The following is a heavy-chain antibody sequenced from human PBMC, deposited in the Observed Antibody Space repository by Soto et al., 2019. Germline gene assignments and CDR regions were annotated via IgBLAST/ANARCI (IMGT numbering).Heavy chain of an antibody. CDR1: GFNFSDYY. J-gene: IGHJ2*01. CDR2: INSSSSFT. CDR3: XXXXXXXXXXXXXXL. V-gene: IGHV3-11*05. Sequence: QVQLVESGGGLVKPGGSLRLSCAASGFNFSDYYMSWIRQAPGKGLEWVSYINSSSSFTNYADSVKGRFTISRDNAKXXXXXXXXXXXXXXXXXXXXXXXXXXXXXXXXXXLWGRGTLVTVSS.